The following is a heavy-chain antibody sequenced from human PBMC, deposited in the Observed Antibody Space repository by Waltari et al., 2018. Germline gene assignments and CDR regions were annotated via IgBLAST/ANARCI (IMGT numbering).Heavy chain of an antibody. D-gene: IGHD4-17*01. J-gene: IGHJ5*02. CDR2: INHSGST. CDR1: GGSFSGYY. V-gene: IGHV4-34*01. Sequence: QVQLQQWGAGLLKPSETLSLTCAVYGGSFSGYYWSWIRQPPGKGLEWIGEINHSGSTNYNPSLKSRVTISVDKSKNQFSLKLSSVTAADTAVYYCARDPLTTVTTSTGFDPWGQGTLVTVSS. CDR3: ARDPLTTVTTSTGFDP.